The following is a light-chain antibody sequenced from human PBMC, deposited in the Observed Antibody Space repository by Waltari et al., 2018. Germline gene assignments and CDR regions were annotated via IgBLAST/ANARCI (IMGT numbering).Light chain of an antibody. CDR2: WAS. CDR1: QSLLYRPNNQNY. V-gene: IGKV4-1*01. CDR3: QQSYTTPLT. Sequence: DIVMTQSPESLAVSLGERATIHCKSSQSLLYRPNNQNYLTWYQRKPGQHPKLLISWASTRESGVPDRFSGSGSGTDFTLTISSLQAEDVEVYYCQQSYTTPLTFGGGTRVEIK. J-gene: IGKJ4*01.